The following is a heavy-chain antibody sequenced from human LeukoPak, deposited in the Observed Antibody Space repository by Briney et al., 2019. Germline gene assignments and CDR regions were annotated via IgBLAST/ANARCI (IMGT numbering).Heavy chain of an antibody. D-gene: IGHD3-10*01. CDR3: ARASGFGELFPFSY. V-gene: IGHV3-30-3*01. Sequence: GGSLRLSCAASGFTFSSYAMHWVRQAPGKGLEWVAVISYDGSNKYYADSVKGRFTISRDNSKNTLYLQMNSLRAEDTAVYYCARASGFGELFPFSYWGQGTLVTVSS. J-gene: IGHJ4*02. CDR1: GFTFSSYA. CDR2: ISYDGSNK.